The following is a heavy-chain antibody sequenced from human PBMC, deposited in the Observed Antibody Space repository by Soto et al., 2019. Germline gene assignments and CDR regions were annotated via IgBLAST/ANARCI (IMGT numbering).Heavy chain of an antibody. V-gene: IGHV1-69*01. CDR2: IIPIFGTA. CDR1: GGTFSSYA. CDR3: GRLQMSGIYSDYDYGIDV. D-gene: IGHD1-26*01. J-gene: IGHJ6*02. Sequence: QVQLVQSGAEVKKPGSSVKVSCKASGGTFSSYAISWVRQAPGQGLEWTGGIIPIFGTANYAQKFQGRVTITADESTSTAYMELSSLRSEDTAVYYCGRLQMSGIYSDYDYGIDVWGQGTTVTVSS.